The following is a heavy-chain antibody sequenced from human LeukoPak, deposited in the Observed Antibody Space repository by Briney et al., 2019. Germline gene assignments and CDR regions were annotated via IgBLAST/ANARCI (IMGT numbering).Heavy chain of an antibody. CDR2: VRYDQSAT. CDR3: VKDQGECPGSRCYLRFLEY. V-gene: IGHV3-30*02. D-gene: IGHD3-3*01. J-gene: IGHJ4*02. Sequence: QPGGSLRLSCVASGFNFSIYGMHWVRQAPGKGLEWVTFVRYDQSATVYADSVQGRFAISRDNSKNTVYLQMNSLRVEDTALYFCVKDQGECPGSRCYLRFLEYWGQGTLVIVSS. CDR1: GFNFSIYG.